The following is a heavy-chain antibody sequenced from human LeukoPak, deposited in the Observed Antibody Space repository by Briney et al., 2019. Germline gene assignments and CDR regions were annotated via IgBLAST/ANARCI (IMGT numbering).Heavy chain of an antibody. Sequence: SETLSLTCTVSGGSISSGSYYWSWIRQPAGKGLEWIGRIYTSGSTNYNPSLKSRVTISVDTSKNQFSLKLSSVTAADTAVYYCARRPDYGGDIWYFDLWGRGTLVTVSS. CDR2: IYTSGST. J-gene: IGHJ2*01. CDR3: ARRPDYGGDIWYFDL. V-gene: IGHV4-61*02. CDR1: GGSISSGSYY. D-gene: IGHD4-23*01.